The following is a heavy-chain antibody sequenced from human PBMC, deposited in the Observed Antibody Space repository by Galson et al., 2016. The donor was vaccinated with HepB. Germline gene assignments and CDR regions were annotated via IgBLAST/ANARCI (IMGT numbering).Heavy chain of an antibody. D-gene: IGHD2/OR15-2a*01. CDR2: ISGKSSST. CDR1: EFTFSNYA. CDR3: ARVHFYGVRATRGYFDY. J-gene: IGHJ4*02. Sequence: SLRLSCAASEFTFSNYAMSWVRQIPGKGLEWVSTISGKSSSTYYADSVKDRFTIFRDNSRNALYLQMSSLSAEDTAVYFCARVHFYGVRATRGYFDYWGQGALVTVSS. V-gene: IGHV3-23*01.